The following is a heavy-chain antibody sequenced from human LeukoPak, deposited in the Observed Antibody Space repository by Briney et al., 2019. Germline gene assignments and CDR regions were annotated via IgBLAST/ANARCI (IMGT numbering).Heavy chain of an antibody. CDR1: GGSFSGYY. CDR2: INHSGST. J-gene: IGHJ4*02. CDR3: ARGVDYYYDSSGYLSTFDY. D-gene: IGHD3-22*01. Sequence: PSETLSLTCAVYGGSFSGYYWSWIRQPPGKGLEWIGEINHSGSTNYNPSLKSRVTISVDTSKNQFSLKLSSVTAADTAVYYCARGVDYYYDSSGYLSTFDYWGQGTLVTVSS. V-gene: IGHV4-34*01.